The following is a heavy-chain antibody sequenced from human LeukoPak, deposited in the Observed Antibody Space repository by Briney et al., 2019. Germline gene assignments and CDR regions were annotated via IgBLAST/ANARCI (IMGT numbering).Heavy chain of an antibody. CDR3: ARDPYYYGSGSYYYYYYMDV. J-gene: IGHJ6*03. V-gene: IGHV3-30-3*01. Sequence: GGSLRLSCAASGFTFSSYAMHWVRQAPGKGLEWVAVISYDGSNKYYADSVKGRFTISRDNSKNTPYLQMNSLRAEDTAVYYCARDPYYYGSGSYYYYYYMDVWGKGITVTVSS. CDR1: GFTFSSYA. D-gene: IGHD3-10*01. CDR2: ISYDGSNK.